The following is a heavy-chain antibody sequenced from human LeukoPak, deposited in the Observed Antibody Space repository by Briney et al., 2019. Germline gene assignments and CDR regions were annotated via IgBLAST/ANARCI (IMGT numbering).Heavy chain of an antibody. J-gene: IGHJ4*02. Sequence: GGSLRLSCAASGFTFSSYAMSWVRQAPGKGLECVSALSGNGNTIYYADSVKGRFTISRDNSKNTLSLQMNSLRAEDTAVYYCAKALYGGHDYWGQGTLVTVSS. D-gene: IGHD4-23*01. CDR1: GFTFSSYA. CDR2: LSGNGNTI. CDR3: AKALYGGHDY. V-gene: IGHV3-23*01.